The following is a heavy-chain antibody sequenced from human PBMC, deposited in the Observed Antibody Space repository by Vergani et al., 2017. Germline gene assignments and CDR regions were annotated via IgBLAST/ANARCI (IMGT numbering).Heavy chain of an antibody. D-gene: IGHD3-22*01. J-gene: IGHJ4*02. CDR3: AGEGDYYDSSAYFDY. CDR1: GCTFSSYA. CDR2: IIPIFGTA. Sequence: QVQLVQSGAEVKKPGSSVKVSCKASGCTFSSYAISWVRQAPGQGLEWMGGIIPIFGTANYAQMFQGRVTITADEATSTAYMELSSLGSEDTAVYYCAGEGDYYDSSAYFDYGGQGTLVTVSS. V-gene: IGHV1-69*12.